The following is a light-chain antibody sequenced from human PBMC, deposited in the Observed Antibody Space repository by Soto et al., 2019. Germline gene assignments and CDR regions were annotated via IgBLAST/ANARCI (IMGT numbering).Light chain of an antibody. CDR3: QSYDGSLRSSWV. CDR1: SSNFGAGYD. J-gene: IGLJ3*02. V-gene: IGLV1-40*01. CDR2: ANN. Sequence: QSVLTQPPSVSGAPGQRVTISCTGSSSNFGAGYDVHWYQQLPGTAPKLLIYANNNRPSGIPDRFSGSRSGTSASLAITGLQPEDEADYYCQSYDGSLRSSWVFGGGTQLTVL.